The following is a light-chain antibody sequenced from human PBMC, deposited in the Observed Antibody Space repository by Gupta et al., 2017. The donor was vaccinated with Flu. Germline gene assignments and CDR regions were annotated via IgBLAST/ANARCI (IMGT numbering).Light chain of an antibody. J-gene: IGKJ2*01. CDR1: QSVSSN. CDR3: QQYNSYPYT. V-gene: IGKV3-15*01. Sequence: GERATLTCRASQSVSSNLAWYQQKPGQAPRLLIYDASTMASGIPARFSGSGSGTEFTLTISSLQSEDFAVYYCQQYNSYPYTFGQATRLEIK. CDR2: DAS.